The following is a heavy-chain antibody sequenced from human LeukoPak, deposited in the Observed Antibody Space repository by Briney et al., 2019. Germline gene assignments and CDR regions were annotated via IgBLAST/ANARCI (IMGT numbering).Heavy chain of an antibody. J-gene: IGHJ4*02. CDR3: ATQRGSYLWGTDLDH. D-gene: IGHD3-16*01. V-gene: IGHV1-2*02. Sequence: GASVKVSCKASGYTFTGYYMHWVRQAPGQGLEWMGWINPNSGDTKYSQKFQGRVTMTRDTSISTAYMELSRLRSDDTAVYYCATQRGSYLWGTDLDHWARGNVLTVSS. CDR2: INPNSGDT. CDR1: GYTFTGYY.